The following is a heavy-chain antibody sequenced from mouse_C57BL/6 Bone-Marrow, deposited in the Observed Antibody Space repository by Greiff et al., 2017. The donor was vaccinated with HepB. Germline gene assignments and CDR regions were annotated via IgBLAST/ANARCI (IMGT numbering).Heavy chain of an antibody. CDR2: ISNLAYSI. Sequence: EVKLMESGGGLVQPGGSLKLSCAASGFTFSDYGMAWVRQAPREGPEWVAFISNLAYSIYYADTVTGRFTISRENAKNTLYLEMSSLRSEDTAMYYCARHLLWNYAMDYWGQGTSVTVSS. CDR3: ARHLLWNYAMDY. CDR1: GFTFSDYG. J-gene: IGHJ4*01. V-gene: IGHV5-15*01. D-gene: IGHD2-1*01.